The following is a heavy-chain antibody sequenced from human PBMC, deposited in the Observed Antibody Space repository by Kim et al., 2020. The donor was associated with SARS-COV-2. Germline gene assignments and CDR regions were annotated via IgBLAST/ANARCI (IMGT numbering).Heavy chain of an antibody. D-gene: IGHD2-2*02. CDR3: ARDRGYCSSTSCYMRVGGEHYYYCGMDV. V-gene: IGHV3-21*01. J-gene: IGHJ6*02. Sequence: GGSLRLSCAASGFTFSSYSMNWVRQAPGKGLEWVSSISSSSSYIYYADSVKGRFSISRDNAKNSLYLQMNSLRAEDTAVYYCARDRGYCSSTSCYMRVGGEHYYYCGMDVWGQGTTVTVSS. CDR1: GFTFSSYS. CDR2: ISSSSSYI.